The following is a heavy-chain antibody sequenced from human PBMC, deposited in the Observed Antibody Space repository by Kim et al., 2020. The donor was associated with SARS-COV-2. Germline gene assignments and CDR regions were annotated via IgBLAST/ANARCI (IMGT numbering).Heavy chain of an antibody. Sequence: GRFTISRDESKNTAYLQMNSLKTEDTAVYYCTRPLFPYYYDSSGYDGMDVWGQGTTVTVSS. V-gene: IGHV3-73*01. D-gene: IGHD3-22*01. CDR3: TRPLFPYYYDSSGYDGMDV. J-gene: IGHJ6*02.